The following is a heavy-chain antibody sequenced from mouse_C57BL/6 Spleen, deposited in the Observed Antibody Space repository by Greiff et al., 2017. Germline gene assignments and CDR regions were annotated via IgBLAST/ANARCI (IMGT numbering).Heavy chain of an antibody. Sequence: VQLQQSGAELVRPGASVTLSCKASGYTFTDYDMHWVKQTPVHGLEWIGAIDPETGGTAYNQKFKGKAILTADKSSSTAYMELRSLTSEDAAVYYCTRRIPRGYFDVWGTGTTVTVSS. CDR2: IDPETGGT. D-gene: IGHD3-1*01. J-gene: IGHJ1*03. CDR3: TRRIPRGYFDV. V-gene: IGHV1-15*01. CDR1: GYTFTDYD.